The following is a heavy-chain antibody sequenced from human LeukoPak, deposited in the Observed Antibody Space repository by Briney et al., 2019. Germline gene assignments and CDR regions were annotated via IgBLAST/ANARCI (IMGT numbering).Heavy chain of an antibody. Sequence: KPGGSLRLSCAASDFSFNNAWMNWVRQAPGRGLEWVGRIRSKSDGGTTDYAAPVKGRFTISRDDSENTLYLQMNSLKTEDTAIYYCATGGSIYEGFEYWGQGTLVTVSS. CDR3: ATGGSIYEGFEY. CDR2: IRSKSDGGTT. V-gene: IGHV3-15*07. CDR1: DFSFNNAW. D-gene: IGHD1-26*01. J-gene: IGHJ4*02.